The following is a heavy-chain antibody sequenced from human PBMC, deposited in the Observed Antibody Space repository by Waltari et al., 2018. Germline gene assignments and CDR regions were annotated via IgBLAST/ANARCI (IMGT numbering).Heavy chain of an antibody. V-gene: IGHV4-39*01. CDR3: ARLAGSIAVAVFPFDY. J-gene: IGHJ4*02. CDR2: IYYSWST. D-gene: IGHD6-19*01. CDR1: GGSISSSSYY. Sequence: QLQLQESGPGLVKPSETLSLTCTVSGGSISSSSYYWGWIRQPPGKGLEWIGSIYYSWSTYYNPSLKSRVTISVDTSKNQFSLKLSSVTAADTAVYYCARLAGSIAVAVFPFDYWGQGTLVTVSS.